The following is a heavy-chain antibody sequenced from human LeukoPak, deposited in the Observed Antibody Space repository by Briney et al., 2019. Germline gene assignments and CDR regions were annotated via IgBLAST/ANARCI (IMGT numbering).Heavy chain of an antibody. Sequence: VQPGGSLRLSCAASGFTFSSYAMSWVRQAPGKGLEWVSAISGSGSTIYYADSVKGRFTISRDNAKNSLYLQMNSLRAEDTAVYYCARTEYGDYSLPSGYWGQGTLVTVSS. CDR2: ISGSGSTI. V-gene: IGHV3-23*01. CDR1: GFTFSSYA. CDR3: ARTEYGDYSLPSGY. D-gene: IGHD4-17*01. J-gene: IGHJ4*02.